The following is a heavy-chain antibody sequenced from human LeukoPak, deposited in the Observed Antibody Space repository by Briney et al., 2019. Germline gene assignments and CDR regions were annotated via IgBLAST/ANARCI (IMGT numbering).Heavy chain of an antibody. Sequence: ASVKVSCKASGYALTGYYMHWVRQAPGQGLEWMGWINPNSGGTNCAQKFQGRVTMTRDTSTSTAYMELTWLRSDDTAVYYCARGNSITGTSYYGMDVWGQGTTVTASS. CDR1: GYALTGYY. CDR3: ARGNSITGTSYYGMDV. CDR2: INPNSGGT. V-gene: IGHV1-2*02. J-gene: IGHJ6*02. D-gene: IGHD1-7*01.